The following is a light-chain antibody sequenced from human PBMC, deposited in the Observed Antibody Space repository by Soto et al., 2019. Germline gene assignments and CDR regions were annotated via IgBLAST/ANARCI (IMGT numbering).Light chain of an antibody. V-gene: IGKV1-5*01. J-gene: IGKJ1*01. CDR3: QQYNSYWA. CDR2: DAS. CDR1: QSINSK. Sequence: DIQMTQSPFSLSASVGDRVTITCRASQSINSKLNWYQQKPGEVPKLLIYDASSLESGVPSRFSGSGSGTEFTLTISSLQPDDFATYYCQQYNSYWAFGQGTKVDI.